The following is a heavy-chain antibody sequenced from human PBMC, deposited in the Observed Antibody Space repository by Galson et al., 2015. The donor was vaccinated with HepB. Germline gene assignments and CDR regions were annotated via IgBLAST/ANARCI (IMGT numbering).Heavy chain of an antibody. CDR3: ARQTGVRPRIVGASLHQPGPMDV. V-gene: IGHV5-51*01. D-gene: IGHD1-26*01. CDR2: IYPGDSDT. J-gene: IGHJ6*02. Sequence: QSGAEVKKPGESLKISCQGSGYSFTSYWIGWVRQMPGKGLEWMGIIYPGDSDTRYSPSFQGQVTISADKSISTAYLQWSSLKASDTAMYYCARQTGVRPRIVGASLHQPGPMDVWGQGTTVTVSS. CDR1: GYSFTSYW.